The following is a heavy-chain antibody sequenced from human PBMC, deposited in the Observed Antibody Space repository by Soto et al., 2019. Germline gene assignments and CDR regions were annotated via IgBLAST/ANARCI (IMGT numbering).Heavy chain of an antibody. CDR1: GGSFSGYY. CDR2: INHSGST. V-gene: IGHV4-34*01. D-gene: IGHD3-22*01. CDR3: ARGLIRHYYDSSAYWDY. Sequence: PSETLSLTCAVYGGSFSGYYWSWIRQPPGKGLEWIGEINHSGSTNYNPSLKSRVTISVDTSKNQFSLKLSSVTAADTAVYYCARGLIRHYYDSSAYWDYWGQGTLVTVS. J-gene: IGHJ4*02.